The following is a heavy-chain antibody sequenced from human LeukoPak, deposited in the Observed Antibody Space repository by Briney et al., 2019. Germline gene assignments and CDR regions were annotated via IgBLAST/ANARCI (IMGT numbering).Heavy chain of an antibody. J-gene: IGHJ6*02. CDR3: ARYIAVTVGYYYYGMDV. V-gene: IGHV3-21*01. D-gene: IGHD6-19*01. Sequence: PGGSLRLSCAASGFTFSSYSMNWVRQAPGKGLEWVSSISSSSSYIYYADSVKGRFTISRDNAKNSLYLQMNSLRAEDTAVYYCARYIAVTVGYYYYGMDVWGQGTTVTVSS. CDR2: ISSSSSYI. CDR1: GFTFSSYS.